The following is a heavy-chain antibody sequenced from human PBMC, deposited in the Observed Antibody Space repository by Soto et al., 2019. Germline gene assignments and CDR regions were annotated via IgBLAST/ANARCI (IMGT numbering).Heavy chain of an antibody. D-gene: IGHD1-26*01. CDR1: GYSFINYY. CDR3: ASPNGGSYNAFNI. Sequence: ASVKVSCKASGYSFINYYMHWVRQAPGQGLQWMGIINPSGSITTYAQKFQGRVIMTRDTSTSAVYMELSSLTSDDTAVYYCASPNGGSYNAFNIWGQGTMVTVSS. V-gene: IGHV1-46*01. CDR2: INPSGSIT. J-gene: IGHJ3*02.